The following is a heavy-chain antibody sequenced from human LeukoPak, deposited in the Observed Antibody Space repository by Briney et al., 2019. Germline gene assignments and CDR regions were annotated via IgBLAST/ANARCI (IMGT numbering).Heavy chain of an antibody. V-gene: IGHV5-51*01. Sequence: GESLKISCKGSGYSFTSYWIGGARRMPGKGLGWMGIIYPGDSDTRYSPSSQGQVPLSADKSISAAYLKWSSLKASDTAMYYCARASGYSSYRVYFDYWGQGTLVTVTS. CDR1: GYSFTSYW. CDR3: ARASGYSSYRVYFDY. J-gene: IGHJ4*02. D-gene: IGHD6-6*01. CDR2: IYPGDSDT.